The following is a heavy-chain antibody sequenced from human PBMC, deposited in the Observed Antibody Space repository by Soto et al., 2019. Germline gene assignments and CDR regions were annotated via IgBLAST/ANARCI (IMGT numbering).Heavy chain of an antibody. CDR2: IWYDGSNK. V-gene: IGHV3-33*01. Sequence: GWSLRLSCAASGFTFSSYGMHWVRQAPGKGLEWVAVIWYDGSNKYYADSVKGRFTISRDNSKNTLYLQMNSLRAEDTAVYYCARDDYGDYVLNWFDPWGQGTLVTVSS. D-gene: IGHD4-17*01. J-gene: IGHJ5*02. CDR3: ARDDYGDYVLNWFDP. CDR1: GFTFSSYG.